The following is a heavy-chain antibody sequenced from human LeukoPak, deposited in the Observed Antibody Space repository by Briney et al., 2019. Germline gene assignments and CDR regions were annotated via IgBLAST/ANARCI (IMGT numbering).Heavy chain of an antibody. D-gene: IGHD3-22*01. CDR3: ARVFRDSRGPDAFDI. Sequence: GGSLRLSCAASGFTFSSYGMHWVRQAPGKGLEWVAVISYDGSNKYYADSVKGRFTISRDNSKNTLYLQMNSLRAEDTAVYYCARVFRDSRGPDAFDIWGQGTMVTVSS. CDR1: GFTFSSYG. CDR2: ISYDGSNK. V-gene: IGHV3-30*03. J-gene: IGHJ3*02.